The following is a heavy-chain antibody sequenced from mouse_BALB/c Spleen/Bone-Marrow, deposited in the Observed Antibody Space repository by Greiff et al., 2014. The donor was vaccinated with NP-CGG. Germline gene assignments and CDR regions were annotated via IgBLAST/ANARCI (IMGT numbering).Heavy chain of an antibody. CDR3: ASPYGNYDAMDY. V-gene: IGHV1-87*01. J-gene: IGHJ4*01. Sequence: VKLQESGAELARPGASVKLSCKASGYTFTSYWMQWVKQRPGQGLEWIGAIYPGDGDTRYTQKFRGKATLTADKSSNTAYMQLSNLTSEDSAVYFCASPYGNYDAMDYWGQGTSVTVSS. CDR1: GYTFTSYW. D-gene: IGHD2-1*01. CDR2: IYPGDGDT.